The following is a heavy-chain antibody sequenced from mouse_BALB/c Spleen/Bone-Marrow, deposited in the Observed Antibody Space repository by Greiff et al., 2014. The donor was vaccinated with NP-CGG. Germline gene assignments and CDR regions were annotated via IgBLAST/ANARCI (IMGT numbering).Heavy chain of an antibody. Sequence: VKMSCKASGYTLTSYIMHWVKQKPGQGLEWIGYINPYNDGTKYNEKFKGKATLTSDKSSSTAYMELSSLTSEDSAVYYCARRWLHYAMDYGGKGTSVTVSS. CDR1: GYTLTSYI. D-gene: IGHD2-3*01. CDR2: INPYNDGT. V-gene: IGHV1-14*01. J-gene: IGHJ4*01. CDR3: ARRWLHYAMDY.